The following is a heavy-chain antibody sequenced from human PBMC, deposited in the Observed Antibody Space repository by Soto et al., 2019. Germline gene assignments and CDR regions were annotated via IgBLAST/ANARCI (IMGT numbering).Heavy chain of an antibody. CDR1: GFTVSSNY. V-gene: IGHV3-66*01. CDR2: IYSGGST. D-gene: IGHD4-17*01. CDR3: ARTDYGAYEQLFYMHV. Sequence: GGSLRLSCAASGFTVSSNYMSWVRQAPGKGLEWVSVIYSGGSTYYAGSVKGRFTISRDNSKNTLYLQMNSLRAEDTAVYYCARTDYGAYEQLFYMHVCGKGTRVTVYS. J-gene: IGHJ6*03.